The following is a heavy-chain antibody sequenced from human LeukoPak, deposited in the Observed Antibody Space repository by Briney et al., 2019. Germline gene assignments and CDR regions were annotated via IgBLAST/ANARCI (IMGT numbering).Heavy chain of an antibody. CDR3: ARSLGGNPSY. V-gene: IGHV3-23*01. J-gene: IGHJ4*02. CDR2: ISGGGGST. D-gene: IGHD4-23*01. Sequence: SGGSLRLSCAASGFIFTTYAMIWVRQAPGKGLEWVSTISGGGGSTYYADSVKGRFTISRDNSKNTLYLQMNSLRAEDTAVYYCARSLGGNPSYWGQGTLVTVSS. CDR1: GFIFTTYA.